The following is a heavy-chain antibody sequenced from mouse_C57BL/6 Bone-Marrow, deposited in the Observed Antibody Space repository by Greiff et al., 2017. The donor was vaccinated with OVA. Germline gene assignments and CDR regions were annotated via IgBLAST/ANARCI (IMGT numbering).Heavy chain of an antibody. CDR3: TTVVYDGYLAWFAY. Sequence: EVKLVESGAELVRPGASVKLSCTASGFNIKDDYMHWVKQRPEQGLEWIGWLDPENGDTESASKFPGKATIPADTSSNTAYLQLSSLTAENTAVYYGTTVVYDGYLAWFAYWGQGTLVTVSA. CDR2: LDPENGDT. D-gene: IGHD2-3*01. CDR1: GFNIKDDY. V-gene: IGHV14-4*01. J-gene: IGHJ3*01.